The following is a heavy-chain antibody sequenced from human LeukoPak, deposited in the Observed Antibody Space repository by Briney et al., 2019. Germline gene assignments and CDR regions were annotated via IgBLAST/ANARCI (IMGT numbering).Heavy chain of an antibody. CDR3: ARASPERYGDFDI. Sequence: PGGSLRLSCAASGFTFSTYWMHWVRQGPGKGLVWVSRIKTDGSSTNYADSVKGRFTISRDNAKNTLYLQMNSLRVEDTAVYYCARASPERYGDFDIWGHGTMVTVSS. V-gene: IGHV3-74*01. CDR1: GFTFSTYW. J-gene: IGHJ3*02. D-gene: IGHD4/OR15-4a*01. CDR2: IKTDGSST.